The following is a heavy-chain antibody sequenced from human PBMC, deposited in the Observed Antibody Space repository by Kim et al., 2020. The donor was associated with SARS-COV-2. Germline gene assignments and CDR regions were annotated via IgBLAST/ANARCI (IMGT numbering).Heavy chain of an antibody. J-gene: IGHJ3*02. CDR1: GFTFSDYY. CDR2: INGTSTHT. Sequence: LSLTCAASGFTFSDYYMSWIRQAPGKGLEWVSYINGTSTHTNYADSVKGRFTISRDNAKNSLYLQMNSLIAEDTAVYFCAKEIAFRSGRALDIWGQGTMVTVSS. D-gene: IGHD3-16*01. CDR3: AKEIAFRSGRALDI. V-gene: IGHV3-11*05.